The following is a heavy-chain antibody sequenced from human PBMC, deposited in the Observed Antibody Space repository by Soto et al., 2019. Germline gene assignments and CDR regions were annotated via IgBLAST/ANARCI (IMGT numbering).Heavy chain of an antibody. D-gene: IGHD3-22*01. J-gene: IGHJ4*02. CDR2: IYPGDSDT. CDR1: GYIFTSYW. V-gene: IGHV5-51*01. CDR3: ARHWAYYDSSGYYLDY. Sequence: GESLKISCNGSGYIFTSYWIGWVRQMPGKGLEWMGIIYPGDSDTRYSPSFQGQVTISADKSISTAYLQWSSLKASDTAMYYCARHWAYYDSSGYYLDYWGQGTLVTVSS.